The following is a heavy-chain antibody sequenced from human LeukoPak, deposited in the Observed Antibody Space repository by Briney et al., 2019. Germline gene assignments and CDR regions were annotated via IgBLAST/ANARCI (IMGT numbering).Heavy chain of an antibody. Sequence: PGGSLRLSCAASGFSFSSYSMNWVRQAPGKGMEWVSSISSSSDYIYYAYSVKSRFTISRDNAKNSLYLQMNSLRVEGTAVYYCARLYCGGGSCYSTFYYYYYYMDVWGKGTTVTVSS. J-gene: IGHJ6*03. CDR1: GFSFSSYS. CDR3: ARLYCGGGSCYSTFYYYYYYMDV. V-gene: IGHV3-21*01. CDR2: ISSSSDYI. D-gene: IGHD2-15*01.